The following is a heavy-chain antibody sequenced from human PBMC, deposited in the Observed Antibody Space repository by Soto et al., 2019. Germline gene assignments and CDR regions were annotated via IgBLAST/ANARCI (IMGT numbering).Heavy chain of an antibody. V-gene: IGHV1-69*13. CDR1: GGTFSSYA. CDR3: AFDPLLIGYCSGGSCYRARYYFDY. Sequence: ASVKVSCKASGGTFSSYAISWVRQAPGQGLEWMGGIIPIFGTANYAQKFQGRVTITADESTSTAYMELSSLRSEDTAVYYCAFDPLLIGYCSGGSCYRARYYFDYWGQGTLVTVSS. CDR2: IIPIFGTA. J-gene: IGHJ4*02. D-gene: IGHD2-15*01.